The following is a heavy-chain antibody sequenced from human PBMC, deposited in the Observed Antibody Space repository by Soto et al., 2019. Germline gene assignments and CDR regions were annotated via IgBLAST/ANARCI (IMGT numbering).Heavy chain of an antibody. CDR3: ARTSSGYSLPSPFDY. CDR1: GGTFSSYA. V-gene: IGHV1-69*01. CDR2: IIPIFGTA. Sequence: QVQLVQSGADVKKPGSSVKVSCKASGGTFSSYAISWVRQAPGQGLEWMGGIIPIFGTANYAQKFQGRVTITADESTSTAYMELSSLRSEATAVYYCARTSSGYSLPSPFDYWGQGTLVTVSS. D-gene: IGHD3-22*01. J-gene: IGHJ4*02.